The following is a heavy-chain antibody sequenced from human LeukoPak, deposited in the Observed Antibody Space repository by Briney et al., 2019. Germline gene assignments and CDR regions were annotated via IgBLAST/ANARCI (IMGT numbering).Heavy chain of an antibody. CDR3: AKAPVTTCSGAYCYPFDY. V-gene: IGHV3-23*01. CDR1: GFTFSSFG. Sequence: GGSLRLSCAASGFTFSSFGMRWVRQAPGKGLEWVSAISGSGGTTCYADSVKGRFTISRDNSKKTMYLQMNRLRAEDAAVYYCAKAPVTTCSGAYCYPFDYWGQGTLVTVSS. CDR2: ISGSGGTT. J-gene: IGHJ4*02. D-gene: IGHD2-21*01.